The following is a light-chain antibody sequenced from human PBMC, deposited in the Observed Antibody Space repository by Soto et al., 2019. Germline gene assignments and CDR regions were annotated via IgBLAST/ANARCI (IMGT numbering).Light chain of an antibody. CDR3: SSYTTSSTVI. CDR2: ADI. CDR1: TSNVGDHNY. Sequence: QSALTQPASVSGSPRQSITISCSGTTSNVGDHNYVSWYQQQPSTAPLLMIYADIHRPAGVSRRFSGSKSGNTASLTIAGLQAEDEADYYCSSYTTSSTVIFGGGTKLTVL. J-gene: IGLJ2*01. V-gene: IGLV2-14*03.